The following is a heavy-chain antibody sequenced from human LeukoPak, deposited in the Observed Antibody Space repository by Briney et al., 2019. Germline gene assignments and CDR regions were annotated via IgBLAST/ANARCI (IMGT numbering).Heavy chain of an antibody. V-gene: IGHV5-51*01. CDR3: ARHGPMVRGVISWFDP. D-gene: IGHD3-10*01. CDR1: GYRFTSYW. Sequence: GGSLQISCKGSGYRFTSYWIGWVRRMPGKGLEWMGIIYPGDSDTRYSPSFQGQVTISADKSISTAYLQWSSLKASDTAMYYCARHGPMVRGVISWFDPWGQGTLVTVSS. CDR2: IYPGDSDT. J-gene: IGHJ5*02.